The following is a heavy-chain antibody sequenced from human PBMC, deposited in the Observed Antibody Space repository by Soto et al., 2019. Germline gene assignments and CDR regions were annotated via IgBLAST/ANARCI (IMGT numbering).Heavy chain of an antibody. CDR3: ARGYCSGGSCYYNWFDP. Sequence: GAXVKVCWEASGYSFTCYGIRWVRQAPGQGFEWMGWISAYNGNTNYAQKLQGRVTMTTDTSTSTAYMELRSLRSDDTAVYYCARGYCSGGSCYYNWFDPWGEGPLVTVSS. J-gene: IGHJ5*02. V-gene: IGHV1-18*01. D-gene: IGHD2-15*01. CDR2: ISAYNGNT. CDR1: GYSFTCYG.